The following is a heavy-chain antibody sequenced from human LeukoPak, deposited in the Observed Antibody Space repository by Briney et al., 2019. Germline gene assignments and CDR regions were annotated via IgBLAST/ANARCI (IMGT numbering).Heavy chain of an antibody. CDR2: INPSGGST. CDR3: ARGETGVLRFGVPGDY. V-gene: IGHV1-46*01. J-gene: IGHJ4*02. CDR1: GYTFTSYY. Sequence: ASVKVSCKASGYTFTSYYMHWVRQAPGQGLEWMGIINPSGGSTSYAQKFQGRVTMTRDTSTSTVYMELSSLRSEDTAVYYCARGETGVLRFGVPGDYWGQGTLVTVSS. D-gene: IGHD3-10*01.